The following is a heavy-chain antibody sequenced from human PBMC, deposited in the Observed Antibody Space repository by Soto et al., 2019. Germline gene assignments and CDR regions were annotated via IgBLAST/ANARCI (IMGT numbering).Heavy chain of an antibody. CDR3: ARVGGYYGDYPNFDY. D-gene: IGHD4-17*01. CDR2: IYYTGST. Sequence: SETLSLTCAVSGSSISPFYWAWIRQPPGKGLEWIGNIYYTGSTNYNPSHRSRVTISVDTSKKQVSLKVTSVTAADTAVYYCARVGGYYGDYPNFDYWGQGTL. J-gene: IGHJ4*02. CDR1: GSSISPFY. V-gene: IGHV4-59*01.